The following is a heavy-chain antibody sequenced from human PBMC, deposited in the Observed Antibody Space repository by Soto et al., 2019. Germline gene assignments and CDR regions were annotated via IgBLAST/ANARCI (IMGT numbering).Heavy chain of an antibody. CDR1: GFTFSSYS. Sequence: EVQLVEAGGGLVKPGGSLRLSCAASGFTFSSYSMNWVRQAPGKGLEWVSSISSSSSYIYYADSVKGRFTISRDNAKHSRYLQMNSLRAEDTAVYYCERDPAIVVVPAAMPASFDPWGQRTLVTVSS. D-gene: IGHD2-2*01. V-gene: IGHV3-21*01. J-gene: IGHJ5*02. CDR2: ISSSSSYI. CDR3: ERDPAIVVVPAAMPASFDP.